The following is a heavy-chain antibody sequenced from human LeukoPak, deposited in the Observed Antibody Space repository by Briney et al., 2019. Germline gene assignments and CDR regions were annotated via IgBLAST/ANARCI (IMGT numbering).Heavy chain of an antibody. D-gene: IGHD3-10*01. CDR3: ARDIFQPGSVDY. J-gene: IGHJ4*02. CDR1: GGSISSSSYY. V-gene: IGHV4-39*02. CDR2: INYSGTT. Sequence: SETLSLTCTVSGGSISSSSYYWGWIRQPPGKGLEWIGSINYSGTTYYNPSLKSRVTISVDTSKNQFSLKLSSVTAADTAVYYCARDIFQPGSVDYWGQGTLVTVSS.